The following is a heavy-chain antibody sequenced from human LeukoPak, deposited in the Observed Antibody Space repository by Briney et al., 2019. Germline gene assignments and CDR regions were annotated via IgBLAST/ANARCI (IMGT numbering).Heavy chain of an antibody. CDR1: GYSISSGRH. J-gene: IGHJ4*02. CDR2: VFHSGTT. V-gene: IGHV4-38-2*01. D-gene: IGHD2-2*01. Sequence: SGTLSLTCAVSGYSISSGRHWGWIRQPPGKGLEWIGSVFHSGTTYYNPSLKSRVTISVDTSKNQFSLNLRSVTAADTAVYYCARSLSTAGIDYWGQGTLVTVSS. CDR3: ARSLSTAGIDY.